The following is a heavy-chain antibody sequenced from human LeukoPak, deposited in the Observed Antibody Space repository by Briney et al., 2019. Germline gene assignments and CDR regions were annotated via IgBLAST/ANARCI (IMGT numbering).Heavy chain of an antibody. D-gene: IGHD6-6*01. CDR1: GYTFTGYY. V-gene: IGHV1-2*02. J-gene: IGHJ4*02. CDR3: ASVPTSIAARIDY. Sequence: ASVKVSCKASGYTFTGYYMHWERQAPGQGLEWMGWINPNSGGTNYAQKFQGRVTMTRDTSISTAYMELSRLRSDDTAVYYCASVPTSIAARIDYWGQGTLVTVSS. CDR2: INPNSGGT.